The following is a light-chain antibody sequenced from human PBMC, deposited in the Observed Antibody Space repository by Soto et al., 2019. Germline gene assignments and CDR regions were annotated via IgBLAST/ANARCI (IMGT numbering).Light chain of an antibody. CDR1: QSVLYDFNNKNY. Sequence: DIVVTQSPDFLGGSLGESDTINCQSNQSVLYDFNNKNYLAWYQHRPGQAPRLLIYQTSIRAAGIPARFSASGTGTDFTLTISDVQPEDFAVYYCHQRQSWPRTFGQGTKVDIK. V-gene: IGKV4-1*01. CDR2: QTS. CDR3: HQRQSWPRT. J-gene: IGKJ1*01.